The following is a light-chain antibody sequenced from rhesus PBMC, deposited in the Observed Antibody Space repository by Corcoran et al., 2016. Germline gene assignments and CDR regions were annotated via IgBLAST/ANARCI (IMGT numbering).Light chain of an antibody. CDR1: QGISNY. CDR2: YAS. J-gene: IGKJ3*01. V-gene: IGKV1S14*01. Sequence: DIQMTQPPSSLSASVGDTVTITCRASQGISNYLAWYQQKPGKAPKPLIYYASNLESGVPSRFSGSGSGTDFTHTISRLQPEDLAIYYCQQHNSYPFTFGPGTKLDIK. CDR3: QQHNSYPFT.